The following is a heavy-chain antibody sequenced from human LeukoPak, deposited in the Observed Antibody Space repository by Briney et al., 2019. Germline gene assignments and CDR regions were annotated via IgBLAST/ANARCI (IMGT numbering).Heavy chain of an antibody. CDR3: ARGGYYYDSSGYRYYFDY. CDR2: INHSGST. Sequence: SETLSLTCAVYGGSFSGYYWSWIRQPPGKGLKWIGEINHSGSTNYNPSLKSRVTISVDTSKNQFSLKLSSVTAADTAVYYCARGGYYYDSSGYRYYFDYWGQGTLVTVSS. CDR1: GGSFSGYY. D-gene: IGHD3-22*01. V-gene: IGHV4-34*01. J-gene: IGHJ4*02.